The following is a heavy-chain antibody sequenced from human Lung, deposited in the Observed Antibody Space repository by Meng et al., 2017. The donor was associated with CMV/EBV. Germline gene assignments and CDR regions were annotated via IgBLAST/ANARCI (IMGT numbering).Heavy chain of an antibody. CDR2: IYSGGDT. CDR3: ARVGDDIGSCTTTSCHNGYYFDY. Sequence: GGSXRLXXAASGFTVSSNYMSWVRQAPGKGLEWVSIIYSGGDTYYVDSVKGRFTISRDISTNTLSLQLNNLRAEDSAVYYCARVGDDIGSCTTTSCHNGYYFDYWGQGTLVXVSS. J-gene: IGHJ4*02. V-gene: IGHV3-53*01. D-gene: IGHD2-2*02. CDR1: GFTVSSNY.